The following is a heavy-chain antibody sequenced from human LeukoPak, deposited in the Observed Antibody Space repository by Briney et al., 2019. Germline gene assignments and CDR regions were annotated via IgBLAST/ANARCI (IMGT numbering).Heavy chain of an antibody. V-gene: IGHV5-51*01. CDR2: INLGDSDT. CDR3: ARRPYSGSPNWFDP. CDR1: GHRFTNHW. J-gene: IGHJ5*02. D-gene: IGHD1-26*01. Sequence: SLKISXEVSGHRFTNHWIGWVRQMPGKGLEWMGIINLGDSDTKYSPSFQGQVTISLDKSISTAYLQWRSLKASDTAMYYCARRPYSGSPNWFDPWGQGTLVTVSS.